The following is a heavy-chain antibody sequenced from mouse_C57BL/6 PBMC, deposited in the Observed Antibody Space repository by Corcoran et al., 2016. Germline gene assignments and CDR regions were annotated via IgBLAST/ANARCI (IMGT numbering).Heavy chain of an antibody. Sequence: QVQLQQSGAELVKPGASVKISCKASGYAFSSYWMNWVKQRPGKGLEWIGQIYPGDGDTIYNQKFKGKATLTVDKSSSTAYMELRSLTSEDTAVYYCARNGNYWYFDVWGTGTTVTVSS. CDR2: IYPGDGDT. CDR3: ARNGNYWYFDV. CDR1: GYAFSSYW. V-gene: IGHV1-80*01. D-gene: IGHD2-1*01. J-gene: IGHJ1*03.